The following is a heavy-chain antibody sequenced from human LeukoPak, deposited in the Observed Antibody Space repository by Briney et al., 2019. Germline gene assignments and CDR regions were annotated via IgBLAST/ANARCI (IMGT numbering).Heavy chain of an antibody. Sequence: ASVKVSCKASGYTFTHHGITWVRQAPGQGLEWVGWISAYNGDTKYAQKVQDRVTMTTDTSTNTAYMELRSLRSDDTAVYYCARDPSNSSGRYQYFDLWGRGTLVTVSS. D-gene: IGHD6-13*01. J-gene: IGHJ2*01. CDR2: ISAYNGDT. CDR1: GYTFTHHG. CDR3: ARDPSNSSGRYQYFDL. V-gene: IGHV1-18*01.